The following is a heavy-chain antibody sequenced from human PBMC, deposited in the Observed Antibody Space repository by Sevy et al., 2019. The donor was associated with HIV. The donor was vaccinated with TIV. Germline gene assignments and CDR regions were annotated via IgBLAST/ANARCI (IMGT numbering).Heavy chain of an antibody. J-gene: IGHJ4*01. V-gene: IGHV3-30*18. Sequence: GGSLRLSCAASGFTFSRFGMNWVRQAPGKGLEWVARISSDGNDYAESVNGRFTISRDNSKNTLHLQMNSLKTEDTAIYYCAKGKYHVDYWGHGTLVTVSS. CDR1: GFTFSRFG. CDR2: ISSDGN. CDR3: AKGKYHVDY.